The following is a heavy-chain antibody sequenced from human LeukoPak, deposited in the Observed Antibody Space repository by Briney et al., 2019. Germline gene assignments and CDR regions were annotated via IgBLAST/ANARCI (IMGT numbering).Heavy chain of an antibody. D-gene: IGHD6-13*01. Sequence: SVKVSCKASGGTFSSYAISWVRQAPGQGLEWMGGIIPIFGTANYAQKFQGRVTITADESTSTAYMELRSLRSDDTAVYYCARDSSHASAAGSYYYYGMDVWGQGTTVTVSS. J-gene: IGHJ6*02. V-gene: IGHV1-69*13. CDR1: GGTFSSYA. CDR3: ARDSSHASAAGSYYYYGMDV. CDR2: IIPIFGTA.